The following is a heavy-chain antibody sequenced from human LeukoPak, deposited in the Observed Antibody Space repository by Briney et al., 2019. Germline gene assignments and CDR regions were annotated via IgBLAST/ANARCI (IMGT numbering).Heavy chain of an antibody. Sequence: SQTLSLTCATSGDSVSSNSAAWNWIRQSPSRGLEWLGRTYYRSNWYNDYAVSVKSRITINPDTSKNQFSLKLSSVTAADTAVYYCARARIAAASRGLDYWGQGTLVTVSS. J-gene: IGHJ4*02. D-gene: IGHD6-13*01. CDR2: TYYRSNWYN. V-gene: IGHV6-1*01. CDR1: GDSVSSNSAA. CDR3: ARARIAAASRGLDY.